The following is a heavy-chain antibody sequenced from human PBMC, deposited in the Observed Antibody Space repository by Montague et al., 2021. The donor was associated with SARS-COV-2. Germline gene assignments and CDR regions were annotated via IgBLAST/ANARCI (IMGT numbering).Heavy chain of an antibody. CDR2: ALYTGRS. Sequence: SETLSLTCDVYGGSFSSYWSWIRQPPGRGLEWVGYALYTGRSRSNPSLQSRVFISVDTSKNQVSLKLSSVTAADTAVYYCARDTFYYGSDSYYVDTFDMWGQGTMVTVSS. CDR3: ARDTFYYGSDSYYVDTFDM. CDR1: GGSFSSY. V-gene: IGHV4-59*01. D-gene: IGHD3-10*01. J-gene: IGHJ3*02.